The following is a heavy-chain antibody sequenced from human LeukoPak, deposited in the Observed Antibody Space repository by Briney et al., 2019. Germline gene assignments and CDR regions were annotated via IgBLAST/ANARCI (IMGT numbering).Heavy chain of an antibody. V-gene: IGHV3-7*01. Sequence: GGSLRLSCAASGFPFSSYWMTWVRQAPGKGLEWVANIKGDGSEKYYVHSVKGRFTISRDNAKDSLYLQMDSLRAEDTAVYYCARDGGPMITFGGVIYWGQGTLVTVSS. CDR3: ARDGGPMITFGGVIY. CDR1: GFPFSSYW. D-gene: IGHD3-16*01. J-gene: IGHJ4*02. CDR2: IKGDGSEK.